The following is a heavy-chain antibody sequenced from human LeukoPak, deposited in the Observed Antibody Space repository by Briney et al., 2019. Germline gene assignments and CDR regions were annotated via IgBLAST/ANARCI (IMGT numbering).Heavy chain of an antibody. CDR3: ARARYYDYIWGSYRLGYFDY. CDR1: GGSFSGYY. CDR2: INHSGST. J-gene: IGHJ4*02. D-gene: IGHD3-16*02. V-gene: IGHV4-34*01. Sequence: SETLSLTCAVYGGSFSGYYWSWIRQPPGKGLEWIGEINHSGSTNYNPSLKSRVTISVDTSKNQFSLKLSSVTAADTAMYYCARARYYDYIWGSYRLGYFDYWGQGTLVTVSS.